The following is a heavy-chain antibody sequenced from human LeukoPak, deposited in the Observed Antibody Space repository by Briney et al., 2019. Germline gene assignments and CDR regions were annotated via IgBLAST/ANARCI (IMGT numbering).Heavy chain of an antibody. D-gene: IGHD3-9*01. Sequence: ASVKVSCKASGYTFTSYYMHWVRQAPGEGLEWMGIINPSGGSTTYAQKLQGRVTMTTDTSTSTAYMELRSLRSDDTAVYYCARVADILTGYYTRRFDYWGQGTLVTVSS. CDR2: INPSGGST. CDR3: ARVADILTGYYTRRFDY. J-gene: IGHJ4*02. CDR1: GYTFTSYY. V-gene: IGHV1-46*01.